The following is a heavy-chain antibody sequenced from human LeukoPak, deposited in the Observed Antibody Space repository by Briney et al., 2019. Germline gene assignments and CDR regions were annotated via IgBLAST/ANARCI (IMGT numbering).Heavy chain of an antibody. D-gene: IGHD4-17*01. V-gene: IGHV3-23*01. Sequence: PGGSLRLSCAAPGFTFSSYAMSWVRQAPGKGLEWVSAISGSGGSTYYADSVKGRFTISRDNSKNTLYLQMNSLRAEDTAVYYCAKDARYGDYETNFDYWGQGTLVTVSS. CDR2: ISGSGGST. CDR1: GFTFSSYA. CDR3: AKDARYGDYETNFDY. J-gene: IGHJ4*02.